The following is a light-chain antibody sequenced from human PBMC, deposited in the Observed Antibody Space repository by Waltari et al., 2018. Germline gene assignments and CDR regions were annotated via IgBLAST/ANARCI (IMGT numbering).Light chain of an antibody. J-gene: IGKJ1*01. Sequence: DIMMTQSPDSLAVSLGERATINCKSSQSVLHSSNNKNYLAWYQQKPGQPPKLLIYWASTRESGVPDRFSGSGSGTDFTLTISSLQAEDVAVYYCQQYYTALRTFGQGTKVEIK. CDR1: QSVLHSSNNKNY. CDR3: QQYYTALRT. V-gene: IGKV4-1*01. CDR2: WAS.